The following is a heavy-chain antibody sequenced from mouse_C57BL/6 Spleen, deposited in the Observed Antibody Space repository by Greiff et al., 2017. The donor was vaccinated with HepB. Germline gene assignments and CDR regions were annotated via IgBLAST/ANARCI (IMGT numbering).Heavy chain of an antibody. CDR2: IYPGDGDT. J-gene: IGHJ4*01. V-gene: IGHV1-82*01. Sequence: QVQLQQSGPELVKPGASVKISCKASGYAFSSSWMNWVKQRPGKGLEWIGRIYPGDGDTNYNGKFKGKATLTADKSSSTAYMQLSSLTSEDSAVYFCARSGGWLLPYAMDYWGQGTSVTVSS. D-gene: IGHD2-3*01. CDR1: GYAFSSSW. CDR3: ARSGGWLLPYAMDY.